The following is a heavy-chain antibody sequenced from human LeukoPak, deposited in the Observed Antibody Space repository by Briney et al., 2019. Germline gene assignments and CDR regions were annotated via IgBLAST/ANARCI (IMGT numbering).Heavy chain of an antibody. CDR1: GGTFSSYA. J-gene: IGHJ3*02. V-gene: IGHV1-46*01. CDR3: ARDPLGYYDSWDAFDI. D-gene: IGHD3-22*01. CDR2: INPSGGST. Sequence: ASVKVSCKASGGTFSSYAISWVRQAPGQGLEWMGIINPSGGSTSYAQKFQGRVTMTRDTSTSTVYMELSSLRSEDTAVYYCARDPLGYYDSWDAFDIWGQGTMVTVSS.